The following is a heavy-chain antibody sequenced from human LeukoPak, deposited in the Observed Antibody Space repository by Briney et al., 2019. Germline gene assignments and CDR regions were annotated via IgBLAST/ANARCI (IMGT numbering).Heavy chain of an antibody. CDR1: GGSISSVGYY. J-gene: IGHJ4*02. V-gene: IGHV4-31*03. Sequence: SETLSLTCTDSGGSISSVGYYWSWIRQFPGRGLEWIGYMYYGGNSYYNPSLKSRVNISVGTSKNQFFLKLNSVTAADTAVYYCARYSSTYFFDHWGQGILVTVSS. CDR3: ARYSSTYFFDH. CDR2: MYYGGNS. D-gene: IGHD6-13*01.